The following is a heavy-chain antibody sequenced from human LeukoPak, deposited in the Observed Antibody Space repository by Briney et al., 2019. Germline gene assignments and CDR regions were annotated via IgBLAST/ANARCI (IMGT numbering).Heavy chain of an antibody. CDR1: GFTLSSYW. Sequence: GGSLRLSCAASGFTLSSYWMNWVRQAPGKGLEWVANIKQDGSEKYYVDSVKGRFTISRDNAKNSLYLQMNSLKTEDTAVYYCTTDLAAMIRAVDHWGQGTLVTVSS. CDR3: TTDLAAMIRAVDH. CDR2: IKQDGSEK. D-gene: IGHD5-18*01. V-gene: IGHV3-7*03. J-gene: IGHJ4*02.